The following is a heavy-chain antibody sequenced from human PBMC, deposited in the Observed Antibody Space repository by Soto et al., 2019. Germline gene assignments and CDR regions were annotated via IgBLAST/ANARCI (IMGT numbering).Heavy chain of an antibody. V-gene: IGHV4-34*01. J-gene: IGHJ4*02. Sequence: SETLSLTCAVYGGSFSGYYWSWIRQPPGKGLEWIGEINHSGSTNYNPSLKSRVTISVDTSKNQFSLKLSSVTAADTAVYYCARSPPRLYGSGSYYNAYYFDYWGQGTLVTVSS. CDR2: INHSGST. D-gene: IGHD3-10*01. CDR3: ARSPPRLYGSGSYYNAYYFDY. CDR1: GGSFSGYY.